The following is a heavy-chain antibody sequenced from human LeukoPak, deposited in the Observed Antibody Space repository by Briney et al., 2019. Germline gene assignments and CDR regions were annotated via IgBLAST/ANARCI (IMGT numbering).Heavy chain of an antibody. CDR1: GFTFSIYC. Sequence: GGSLRLSCAASGFTFSIYCMHWVRQAPGKGPMWVSRICPDGTVTNYADSVKARFIISRDNARNTVYLQMNSLRVEDTAVYYCVRDFRSADYWGQGTLVTVSS. CDR2: ICPDGTVT. CDR3: VRDFRSADY. J-gene: IGHJ4*02. V-gene: IGHV3-74*01.